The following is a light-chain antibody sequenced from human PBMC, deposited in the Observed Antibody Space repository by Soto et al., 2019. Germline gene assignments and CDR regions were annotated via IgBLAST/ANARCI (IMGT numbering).Light chain of an antibody. CDR2: GNT. V-gene: IGLV2-14*03. CDR3: QSYDSSLSGDV. CDR1: SIDIAPYNY. Sequence: QSVLTQPASVSGSPGQSLTISCTGTSIDIAPYNYVSWYQQHPGKAPKLLIHGNTNRPSGVPDRFSGSRSGLAITGLQAEDEADYYCQSYDSSLSGDVFGTGTKVTVL. J-gene: IGLJ1*01.